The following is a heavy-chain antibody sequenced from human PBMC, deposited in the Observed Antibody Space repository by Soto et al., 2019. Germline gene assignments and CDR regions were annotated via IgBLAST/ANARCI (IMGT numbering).Heavy chain of an antibody. CDR1: GFTFSGYS. D-gene: IGHD3-22*01. CDR3: ARREGDSSGYYYYYYGMDV. J-gene: IGHJ6*02. CDR2: ISSSSSYI. V-gene: IGHV3-21*01. Sequence: NPGGSLRLSCAASGFTFSGYSMNWVRQAPGKGLEWVSSISSSSSYIYYADSVKGRFTISRDNAKNSLYLQMNSLRAEDTAVYYCARREGDSSGYYYYYYGMDVWGQGTTVTVSS.